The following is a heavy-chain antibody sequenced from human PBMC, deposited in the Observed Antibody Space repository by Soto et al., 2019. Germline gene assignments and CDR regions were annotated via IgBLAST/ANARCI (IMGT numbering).Heavy chain of an antibody. CDR1: GYSFTDYK. J-gene: IGHJ4*02. Sequence: QGQLLQSGAEVKKPGASVKVSCKTSGYSFTDYKLHWVLQAPGQGLEWMGWVDPNGGGSNSAQKFQGSVTMTWDTSITTAYLDLTRLTTNDTATYFCATWVDYGDFEGFDFWGQGTLVTVSS. CDR3: ATWVDYGDFEGFDF. V-gene: IGHV1-2*04. CDR2: VDPNGGGS. D-gene: IGHD4-17*01.